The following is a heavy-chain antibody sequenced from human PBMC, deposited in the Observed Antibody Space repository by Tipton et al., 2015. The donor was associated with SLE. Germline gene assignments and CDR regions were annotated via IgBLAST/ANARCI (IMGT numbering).Heavy chain of an antibody. V-gene: IGHV4-59*11. CDR3: ARDLARLAVAGTSRYFDL. J-gene: IGHJ2*01. D-gene: IGHD6-19*01. CDR2: IYYSGST. CDR1: GGFISSHY. Sequence: TLSLTCTVSGGFISSHYWSWILQPPGKGLEWIGDIYYSGSTNYNPSLKSRVTISVDTSKNQFSLKLSSVTAADTAVYYCARDLARLAVAGTSRYFDLWGRGTLVTVSS.